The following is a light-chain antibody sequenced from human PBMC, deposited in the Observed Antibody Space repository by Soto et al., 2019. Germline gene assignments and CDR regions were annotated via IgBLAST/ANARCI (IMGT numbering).Light chain of an antibody. Sequence: EIVLTQSPGTLSLSPGERATLSCRASQSVSSSYLAWYQQKPGQAPRLLIYGASSRATGIPDRFSGSGSGTDFTLTISRVEPEDFAVYYCQQYGSSPLTYTFGQGTKLEIK. J-gene: IGKJ2*01. CDR2: GAS. CDR1: QSVSSSY. CDR3: QQYGSSPLTYT. V-gene: IGKV3-20*01.